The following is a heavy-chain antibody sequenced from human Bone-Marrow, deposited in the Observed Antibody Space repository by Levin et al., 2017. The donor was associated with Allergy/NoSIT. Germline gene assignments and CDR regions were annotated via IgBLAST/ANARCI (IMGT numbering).Heavy chain of an antibody. CDR1: GSTFSNYI. V-gene: IGHV1-69*13. CDR2: IIPIYATT. D-gene: IGHD3-16*01. J-gene: IGHJ6*02. CDR3: ARDRGSYPYDYGMDV. Sequence: SVKVSCNASGSTFSNYIISWVRQAPGQGLEWMGGIIPIYATTWYAQKFQGRVTITADESTNTAYMDLSSLRSEDTALYYCARDRGSYPYDYGMDVWGQGTTVTVSS.